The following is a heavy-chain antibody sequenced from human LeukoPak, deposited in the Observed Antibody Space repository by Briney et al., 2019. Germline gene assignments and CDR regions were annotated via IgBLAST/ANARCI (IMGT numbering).Heavy chain of an antibody. CDR1: GFTFSSYG. CDR3: ARDRRGAVGATEFDF. Sequence: GGSLRLSCAASGFTFSSYGMHWVRQAPGKGLEWVAFIRYDGSNKYYADSVKGRFTISRDNSKNTLSLQMNSLRAEDTAVYYCARDRRGAVGATEFDFWGQGTLVTVSS. V-gene: IGHV3-30*02. CDR2: IRYDGSNK. D-gene: IGHD1-26*01. J-gene: IGHJ4*02.